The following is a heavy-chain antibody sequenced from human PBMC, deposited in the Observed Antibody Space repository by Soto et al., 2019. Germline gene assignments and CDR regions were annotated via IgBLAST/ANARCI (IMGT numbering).Heavy chain of an antibody. J-gene: IGHJ1*01. CDR1: GFTFSNYW. V-gene: IGHV3-7*03. D-gene: IGHD2-15*01. Sequence: PGGSLRLSCAASGFTFSNYWMNWVRQAPGKGLEWLANIEYGGSEKNYVDSVKGRFTISRDNAKNSLFLQMNSLRAEDTAVYYCARDEHCGGRNCILGHFHYWGQGTPVTVSS. CDR3: ARDEHCGGRNCILGHFHY. CDR2: IEYGGSEK.